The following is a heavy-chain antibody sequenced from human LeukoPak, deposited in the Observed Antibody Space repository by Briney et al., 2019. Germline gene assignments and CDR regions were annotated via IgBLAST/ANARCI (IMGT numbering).Heavy chain of an antibody. D-gene: IGHD3-16*01. CDR1: RGTFSRYG. Sequence: AVKVSCKASRGTFSRYGFSSVRQAPGQGPEGGGGIFPLFDVAKYAQKLQDRVTITAEETTRTAYMELRSLRSDGTAVYYCAKRKGDPQFLDSWGQGTLAIVSS. CDR3: AKRKGDPQFLDS. V-gene: IGHV1-69*01. J-gene: IGHJ4*02. CDR2: IFPLFDVA.